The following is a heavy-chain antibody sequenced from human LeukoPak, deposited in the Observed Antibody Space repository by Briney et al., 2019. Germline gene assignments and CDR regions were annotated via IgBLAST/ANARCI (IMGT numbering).Heavy chain of an antibody. CDR3: ARDNRGLGGVLGVELDY. V-gene: IGHV3-33*01. J-gene: IGHJ4*02. CDR2: IWYDGSNK. CDR1: GFTFSSNG. D-gene: IGHD2-8*02. Sequence: AGGSLRLSCAAAGFTFSSNGMRWVRQAPGKGLEWGAVIWYDGSNKYYADSVKVRFTISRDNSKNTLYLQMNSLRAEDTAVYYCARDNRGLGGVLGVELDYWGQGTLVTVSA.